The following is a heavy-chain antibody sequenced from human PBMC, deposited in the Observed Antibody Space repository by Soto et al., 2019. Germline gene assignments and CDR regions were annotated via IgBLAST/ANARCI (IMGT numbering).Heavy chain of an antibody. CDR1: GGSISSYY. Sequence: QVQLQESGPGLVKPSETLSLTCTVSGGSISSYYWSWIRQPPGKGLEWIGYIYYSGSTNYNPSLKSRVTISVDTSKNQFSLKLSSVTAADTAVYYCARFYYDSSGYLSLSAFDIWGQGTMVTVSS. D-gene: IGHD3-22*01. V-gene: IGHV4-59*01. J-gene: IGHJ3*02. CDR3: ARFYYDSSGYLSLSAFDI. CDR2: IYYSGST.